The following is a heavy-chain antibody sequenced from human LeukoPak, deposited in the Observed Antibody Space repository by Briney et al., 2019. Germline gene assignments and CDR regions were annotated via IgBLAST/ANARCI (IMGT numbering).Heavy chain of an antibody. J-gene: IGHJ5*01. D-gene: IGHD2-15*01. CDR2: IITILGIA. Sequence: SVKVSCKASGGTFSSYATSWVRQAPGQGLEWMGRIITILGIANYAQKFQGRVTITADKSTSTAYMELSSLRSEDTAVYYCARYGHYCSGGSCYALGLWFDGWGQGTLVTASS. V-gene: IGHV1-69*04. CDR1: GGTFSSYA. CDR3: ARYGHYCSGGSCYALGLWFDG.